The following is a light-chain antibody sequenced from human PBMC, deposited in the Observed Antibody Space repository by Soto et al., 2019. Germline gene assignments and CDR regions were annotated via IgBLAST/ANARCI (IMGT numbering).Light chain of an antibody. J-gene: IGLJ2*01. CDR2: YDD. Sequence: QLVLTQPPSVSEAPRQRVTISCSGSSSNIGNNAVNWYQQLPGKAPKLLIYYDDLLPSGVSDRFSGSKSGTSASLAISGLQSEDEADYYCAAWDDSQNGVVFGGGTKLTVL. CDR3: AAWDDSQNGVV. CDR1: SSNIGNNA. V-gene: IGLV1-36*01.